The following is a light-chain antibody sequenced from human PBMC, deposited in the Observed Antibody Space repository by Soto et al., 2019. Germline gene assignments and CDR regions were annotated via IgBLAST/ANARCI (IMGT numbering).Light chain of an antibody. V-gene: IGKV3-11*01. CDR1: QSVSSS. Sequence: FVVTQSPDTLSLSPGETATLSCRASQSVSSSVAWYQHKPGQSPRLVVYSGYKRSPGIPARFSGSGSGTDFTLTMSSLESDDFAIYYCQQRYSWLRVFGPGTKVDIK. CDR3: QQRYSWLRV. CDR2: SGY. J-gene: IGKJ1*01.